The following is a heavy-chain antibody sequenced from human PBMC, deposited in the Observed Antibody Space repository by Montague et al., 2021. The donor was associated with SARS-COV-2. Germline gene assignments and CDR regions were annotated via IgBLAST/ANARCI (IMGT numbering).Heavy chain of an antibody. Sequence: SLRLSCAASGFTFSGYSMNWVRQAPGKGLEWVSSISSSSSYIYYXDSVKGRLTISRDNAKNSLYLQMNSLRAEDTAVYYCARTLTTVTSDYFDYWGQRTLVTVSS. CDR1: GFTFSGYS. CDR2: ISSSSSYI. V-gene: IGHV3-21*01. D-gene: IGHD4-17*01. CDR3: ARTLTTVTSDYFDY. J-gene: IGHJ4*02.